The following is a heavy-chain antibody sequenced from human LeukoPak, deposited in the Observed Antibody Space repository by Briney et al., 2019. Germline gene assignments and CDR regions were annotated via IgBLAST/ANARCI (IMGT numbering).Heavy chain of an antibody. CDR2: IILRFGTV. CDR3: ARGKPASGSFYKDQYHYMDV. CDR1: GGTLSGFG. V-gene: IGHV1-69*01. J-gene: IGHJ6*03. Sequence: SVKVSCKSSGGTLSGFGISWVRQAPGQGPEWMGGIILRFGTVNYAQKFQGRVTITADESTNTAYMEMSSLKSEDTAIYCCARGKPASGSFYKDQYHYMDVWGKGTAVTISS. D-gene: IGHD1-26*01.